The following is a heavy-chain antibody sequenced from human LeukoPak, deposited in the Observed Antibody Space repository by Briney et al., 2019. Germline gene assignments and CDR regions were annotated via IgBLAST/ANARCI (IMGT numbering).Heavy chain of an antibody. CDR3: ARDRRQVVQGAFDI. Sequence: SETLSLTCTVSGGSISSGGYYWSWIRQHPGKGLEWIGYIYYSGSTYYNPSLKSRVTISVDTSKNQFSLKLSSVTAADTAVYYCARDRRQVVQGAFDIWGQGTMVTVSS. D-gene: IGHD6-13*01. V-gene: IGHV4-31*03. CDR2: IYYSGST. J-gene: IGHJ3*02. CDR1: GGSISSGGYY.